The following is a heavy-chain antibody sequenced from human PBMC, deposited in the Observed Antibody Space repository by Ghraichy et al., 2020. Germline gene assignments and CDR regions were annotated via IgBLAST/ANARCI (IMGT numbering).Heavy chain of an antibody. Sequence: SETLSLTCTVSGGSISSGAYYWNWIRQHPVKGLEWIGYVFYSGSTYYNPSLKSRVTMSVDTSKNHFSLMLDSVTAADTAVYYCARADYNSWNVLCDFWGQGTLVTVSS. CDR3: ARADYNSWNVLCDF. J-gene: IGHJ4*02. CDR2: VFYSGST. V-gene: IGHV4-31*03. D-gene: IGHD1-1*01. CDR1: GGSISSGAYY.